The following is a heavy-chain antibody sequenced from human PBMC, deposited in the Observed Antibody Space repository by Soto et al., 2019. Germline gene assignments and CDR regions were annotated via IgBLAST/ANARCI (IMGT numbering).Heavy chain of an antibody. Sequence: PGGSLRLSCEASGFTFSDYYMSWIRQVPGQGLEWLSFISSSGSYIKYSDSMRGRLTVSRDNGKNSLYLQMHILRVEDTAVYYCARLRVGVNWYFDLWGRGTIVPVSA. CDR3: ARLRVGVNWYFDL. CDR2: ISSSGSYI. V-gene: IGHV3-11*06. D-gene: IGHD2-21*01. J-gene: IGHJ2*01. CDR1: GFTFSDYY.